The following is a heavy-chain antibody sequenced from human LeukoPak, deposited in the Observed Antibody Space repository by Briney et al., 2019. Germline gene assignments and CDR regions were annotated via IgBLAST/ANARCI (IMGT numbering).Heavy chain of an antibody. CDR1: GFTFSDYY. CDR2: ISSSGSTI. Sequence: NPGGSLRLPCAASGFTFSDYYMSWIRQAPGKGLEWVSYISSSGSTIYYADSVKGRFTISRDNAKNSLYLQMNSLRAEDTAVYYCARETERDWFDPWGQGTLVTVSS. J-gene: IGHJ5*02. D-gene: IGHD1-1*01. CDR3: ARETERDWFDP. V-gene: IGHV3-11*01.